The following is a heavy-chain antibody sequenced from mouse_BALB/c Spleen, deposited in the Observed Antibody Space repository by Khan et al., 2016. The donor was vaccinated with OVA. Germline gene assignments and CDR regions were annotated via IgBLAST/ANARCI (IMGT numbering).Heavy chain of an antibody. CDR2: IWSGGNT. Sequence: VQLQESGPGLVQPSQSLSITCTVSGFSLTTYGVHWVRQSPGKGLEWLGLIWSGGNTDYNAACISRLSISKDNSQSQVFLKLNSLQADDTAIYYCARNSYMYDFTYWGQGTLVTVSA. J-gene: IGHJ3*01. D-gene: IGHD2-14*01. CDR1: GFSLTTYG. V-gene: IGHV2-4-1*01. CDR3: ARNSYMYDFTY.